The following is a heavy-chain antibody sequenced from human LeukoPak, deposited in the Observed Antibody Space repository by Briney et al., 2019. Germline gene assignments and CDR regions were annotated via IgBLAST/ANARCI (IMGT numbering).Heavy chain of an antibody. D-gene: IGHD3-10*01. V-gene: IGHV3-7*01. J-gene: IGHJ3*02. Sequence: GGSLRLSCEASGFSISSCWMTWVRQAPGKGLEWVANIKKQGSEKYYVDSVKGRFTITRDNAKNSLYLQMNNLRAEDTTMYYCVRHAYYVFDIWGQGTMVTVSS. CDR1: GFSISSCW. CDR2: IKKQGSEK. CDR3: VRHAYYVFDI.